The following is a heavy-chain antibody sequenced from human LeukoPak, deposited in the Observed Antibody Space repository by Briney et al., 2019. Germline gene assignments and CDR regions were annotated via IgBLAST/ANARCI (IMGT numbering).Heavy chain of an antibody. CDR2: IKSKTDGGTT. CDR3: TTVYYYDSSGYYYDKYFDY. D-gene: IGHD3-22*01. J-gene: IGHJ4*02. CDR1: GFTFSNAW. Sequence: GGSLRLSCAASGFTFSNAWMSWVRQAPGKGLEWVGRIKSKTDGGTTDYAAPVKGRFTISRDDSKITLYLQMNSLKTEDTAVYYCTTVYYYDSSGYYYDKYFDYWGQGTLVTVSS. V-gene: IGHV3-15*01.